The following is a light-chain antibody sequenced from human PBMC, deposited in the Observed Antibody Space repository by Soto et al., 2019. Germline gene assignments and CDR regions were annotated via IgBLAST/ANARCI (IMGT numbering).Light chain of an antibody. Sequence: DIQMTQSPSTLSGSLGDRVTITCRASQTISSWLAWYQQKPGKAPKLLIAGASGLMNGVPSTFSGGQSGTEFTLTISSLQYEDSAVYYCQQYHQWPPVTFGGGTKVDIK. CDR2: GAS. CDR1: QTISSW. V-gene: IGKV1-5*01. J-gene: IGKJ4*01. CDR3: QQYHQWPPVT.